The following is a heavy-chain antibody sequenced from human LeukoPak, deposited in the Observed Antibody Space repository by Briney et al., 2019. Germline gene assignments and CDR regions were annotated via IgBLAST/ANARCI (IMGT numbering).Heavy chain of an antibody. CDR1: GFTFSSYA. V-gene: IGHV3-23*01. D-gene: IGHD1-14*01. J-gene: IGHJ4*02. Sequence: GGSLRLSCTASGFTFSSYAMNWVRQAPGKGLEGVSGIGAGGTFTYYADSVKGRFTIFRDNSRNTLYLQMNSLRADDTAVYYCANDRPHPSAEPTNFDYWGQGTLVTVSS. CDR2: IGAGGTFT. CDR3: ANDRPHPSAEPTNFDY.